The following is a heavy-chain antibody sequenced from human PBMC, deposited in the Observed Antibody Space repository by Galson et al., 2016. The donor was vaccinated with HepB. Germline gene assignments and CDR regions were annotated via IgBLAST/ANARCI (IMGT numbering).Heavy chain of an antibody. CDR1: GFTFSDYW. V-gene: IGHV3-74*01. D-gene: IGHD5-18*01. CDR3: ARGSLGYTYAKKGSLDF. Sequence: SLRLSCAASGFTFSDYWMHWVRQAPGKGLVWVSRINPDETTTTYADSVAGRFTVSRDNAKNTLFLQMHSLTAEDSAVYYCARGSLGYTYAKKGSLDFWGQGSLVIVSS. J-gene: IGHJ4*02. CDR2: INPDETTT.